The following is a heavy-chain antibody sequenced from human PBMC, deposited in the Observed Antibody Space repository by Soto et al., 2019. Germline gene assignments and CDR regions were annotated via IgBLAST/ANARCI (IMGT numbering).Heavy chain of an antibody. CDR1: GGTFSSYA. CDR2: IIPIFGTA. D-gene: IGHD2-2*01. Sequence: ASVKVSCKASGGTFSSYAISWVRQAPGQGLEWMGGIIPIFGTANYAQKFQGRVTITADESTSTAYMELSSLRSEDTAVYYCARHIVVVPAAMGFFRGGLGYWGQGTLVTVSS. V-gene: IGHV1-69*13. J-gene: IGHJ4*02. CDR3: ARHIVVVPAAMGFFRGGLGY.